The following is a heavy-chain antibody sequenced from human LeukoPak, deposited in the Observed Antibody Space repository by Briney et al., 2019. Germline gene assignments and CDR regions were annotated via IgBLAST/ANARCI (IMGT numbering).Heavy chain of an antibody. D-gene: IGHD5-18*01. CDR1: GGTFNTYS. CDR2: IIPMFGTA. J-gene: IGHJ6*03. V-gene: IGHV1-69*05. Sequence: SVKVSCKASGGTFNTYSISWVRQAPGQGLEWMGGIIPMFGTANYAQKFQGRVTITTDESTSTAYMELSSLRSEDTAMYYCAGAQGRGYSSGPYYYYYHMDVWGKGTTVTVSS. CDR3: AGAQGRGYSSGPYYYYYHMDV.